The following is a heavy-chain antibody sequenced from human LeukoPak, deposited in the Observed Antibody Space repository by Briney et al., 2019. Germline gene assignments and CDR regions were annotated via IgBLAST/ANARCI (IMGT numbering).Heavy chain of an antibody. CDR2: INPNSGGT. CDR1: GYTFTGYY. V-gene: IGHV1-2*02. CDR3: ARDRGYSGAQFDY. Sequence: GASVKVSCKASGYTFTGYYMHWVRQAPGQGLEWMGWINPNSGGTNYAQKFQGRVTMTRDTSISTAYMELSRLRSDDTAVYYCARDRGYSGAQFDYWGQGTLVTVSS. J-gene: IGHJ4*02. D-gene: IGHD5-18*01.